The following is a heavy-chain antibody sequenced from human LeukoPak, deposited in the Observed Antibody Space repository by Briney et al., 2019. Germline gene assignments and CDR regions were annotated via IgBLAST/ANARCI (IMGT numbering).Heavy chain of an antibody. CDR2: IYPGDSDT. D-gene: IGHD2-2*01. CDR1: GYSFTSYW. Sequence: GESLKISCKGSGYSFTSYWIGWVRQMPGKGLEWMGIIYPGDSDTRYSPSFQGQVTISADRSISTAYLQWSSLKASDTAMYYCARRDCSSSTTCYDYFDYWGPGTLVTVSS. CDR3: ARRDCSSSTTCYDYFDY. V-gene: IGHV5-51*01. J-gene: IGHJ4*02.